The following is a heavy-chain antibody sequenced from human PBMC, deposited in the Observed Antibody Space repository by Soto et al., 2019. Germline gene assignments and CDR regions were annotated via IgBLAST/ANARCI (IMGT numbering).Heavy chain of an antibody. D-gene: IGHD6-13*01. CDR3: AISIAAAGLADY. V-gene: IGHV1-18*04. CDR2: ISAYNGNT. Sequence: AASVKVSCKASGYTFTSYGISWVRQAPGQGLEWMGWISAYNGNTNYAQKLQGRVTMTTDTSTSTAYMELRSLRSDDTAVYYCAISIAAAGLADYWGQGTLVTVSS. J-gene: IGHJ4*02. CDR1: GYTFTSYG.